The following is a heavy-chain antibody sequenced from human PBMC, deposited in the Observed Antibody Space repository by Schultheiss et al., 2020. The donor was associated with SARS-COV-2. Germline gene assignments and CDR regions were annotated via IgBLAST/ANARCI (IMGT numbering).Heavy chain of an antibody. D-gene: IGHD3-10*01. CDR1: GGSISSSSYY. V-gene: IGHV4-39*07. CDR3: ARGVGIWFGELSAPWFDY. CDR2: IYYSGST. J-gene: IGHJ4*02. Sequence: SQTLSLTCTVSGGSISSSSYYWGWIRQPPGKGLEWIGSIYYSGSTYYNPSLKSRVTISIDTSNNQFSLKLTSVTAADTAVYYCARGVGIWFGELSAPWFDYWGQGTLVTVSS.